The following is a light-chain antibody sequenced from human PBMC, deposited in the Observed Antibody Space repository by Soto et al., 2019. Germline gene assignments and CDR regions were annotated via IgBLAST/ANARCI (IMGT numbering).Light chain of an antibody. CDR2: KAS. CDR3: QNYNTYPIT. Sequence: DIQMTQSPSTLSASVGDSVTITCRASQSIRSWLAWHQQKPGKAPKVLISKASILESGVPSRFSGSGSETEXTLTISSLQXDDFATYYCQNYNTYPITFGQGTRLEIK. J-gene: IGKJ5*01. CDR1: QSIRSW. V-gene: IGKV1-5*03.